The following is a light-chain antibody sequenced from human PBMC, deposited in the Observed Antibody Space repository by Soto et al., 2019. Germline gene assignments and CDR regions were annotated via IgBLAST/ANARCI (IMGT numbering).Light chain of an antibody. Sequence: EIVLTQSPGTLSLSPGERATLSCRASQSVSSSYLAWYQQKPGQAPRLLIYGASSRATGIPGRFSGSGSGTDFTLTISRLEPADFAVYYCQQYGRSPFTFGPGTKVDI. CDR2: GAS. CDR3: QQYGRSPFT. J-gene: IGKJ3*01. V-gene: IGKV3-20*01. CDR1: QSVSSSY.